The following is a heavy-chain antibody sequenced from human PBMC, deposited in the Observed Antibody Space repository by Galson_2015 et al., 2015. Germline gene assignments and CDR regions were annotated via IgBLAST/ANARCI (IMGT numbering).Heavy chain of an antibody. Sequence: SLRLSCAASGFPFSGYSMNWVRQAPGKGLEWVSSISGDSTYIHYADSVKGRFTISRDNAKNSLFLQMNNLRAEDTAVYYCAREYFHGAFDYWGQGALLTVSS. CDR3: AREYFHGAFDY. J-gene: IGHJ4*02. V-gene: IGHV3-21*01. D-gene: IGHD4/OR15-4a*01. CDR2: ISGDSTYI. CDR1: GFPFSGYS.